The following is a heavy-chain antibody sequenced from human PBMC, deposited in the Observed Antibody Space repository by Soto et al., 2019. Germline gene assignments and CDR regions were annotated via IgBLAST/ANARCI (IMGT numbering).Heavy chain of an antibody. CDR1: GYSFTSYW. J-gene: IGHJ6*02. CDR3: ARPRSTMIFGVVGYEMDV. CDR2: IDPSDSYT. D-gene: IGHD3-3*01. Sequence: GESLKISCKGSGYSFTSYWIGWVRQMPGKGLEWMGRIDPSDSYTKYSPSFEGHVTISADKSIRTAYLQWSSLKASDTAMYYCARPRSTMIFGVVGYEMDVWGQGTSVTVSS. V-gene: IGHV5-10-1*01.